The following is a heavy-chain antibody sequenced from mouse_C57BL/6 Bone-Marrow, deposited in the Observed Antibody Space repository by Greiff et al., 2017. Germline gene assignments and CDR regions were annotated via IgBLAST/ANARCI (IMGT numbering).Heavy chain of an antibody. CDR2: IDPSDSYT. CDR1: GYTFTSYW. J-gene: IGHJ4*01. CDR3: ARSGVITTVVATWDYAMDY. Sequence: QVQLQQPGAELVRPGTSVKLSCKASGYTFTSYWMHWVKQRPGQGLEWIGVIDPSDSYTNYNQKFKGKATLTVDTSSSTAYMQLRSLRSANSAVYYCARSGVITTVVATWDYAMDYWGQGTSVTVSS. V-gene: IGHV1-59*01. D-gene: IGHD1-1*01.